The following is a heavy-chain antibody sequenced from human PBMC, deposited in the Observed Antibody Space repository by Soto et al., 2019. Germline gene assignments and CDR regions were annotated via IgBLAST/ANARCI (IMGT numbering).Heavy chain of an antibody. V-gene: IGHV1-69*01. CDR1: GGTFSSYA. Sequence: QVQLVQSGAEVKKPGSSVKVSCKASGGTFSSYAISWVRQAPGQGHEWMGGIIPIFGTANYAQKFQGRVTITADESTSTAYMELSSLRSEDTAVYYCARERGGSRGIRDYYGMDVWGQGTTVTVSS. CDR2: IIPIFGTA. D-gene: IGHD6-13*01. CDR3: ARERGGSRGIRDYYGMDV. J-gene: IGHJ6*02.